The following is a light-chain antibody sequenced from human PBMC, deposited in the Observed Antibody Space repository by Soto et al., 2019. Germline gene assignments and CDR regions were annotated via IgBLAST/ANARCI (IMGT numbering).Light chain of an antibody. Sequence: DIQMTQSPSTLSASVGDRVTITCRASQSFSSGLAWYQQKPGKAPNLLIYKASSLESGVPSRFSGSGSGTEFTLTISSLQPDDFATYYCQQYNSYPLTFGGGTKVEIK. V-gene: IGKV1-5*03. CDR2: KAS. CDR3: QQYNSYPLT. CDR1: QSFSSG. J-gene: IGKJ4*01.